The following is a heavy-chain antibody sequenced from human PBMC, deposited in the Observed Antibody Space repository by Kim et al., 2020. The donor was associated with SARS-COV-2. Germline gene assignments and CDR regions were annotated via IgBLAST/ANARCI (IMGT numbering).Heavy chain of an antibody. CDR2: INHSGST. J-gene: IGHJ4*02. V-gene: IGHV4-34*01. CDR1: GGSFSGYY. CDR3: ARGGDGYKLIFDY. Sequence: SETLSLTCAVYGGSFSGYYWSWIRQPPGKGLEWIGEINHSGSTNYNPSLKSRVTISVDTSKNQFSLKLSSVTAADTAVYYCARGGDGYKLIFDYWGQGTLVTVSS. D-gene: IGHD5-12*01.